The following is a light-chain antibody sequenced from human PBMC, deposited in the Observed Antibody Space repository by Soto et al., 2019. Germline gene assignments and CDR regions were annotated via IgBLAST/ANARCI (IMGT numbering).Light chain of an antibody. CDR1: KSVSSSY. CDR2: GAS. J-gene: IGKJ2*02. Sequence: ILLTQSPGTLSLSPGERATLSCRAIKSVSSSYLAWYQQKPGQAPRLLICGASTRATGIPDRFSGSGSGTDFTLTISRLEPEDFAVYYCQQSGSSPGTFGQGTKREIK. V-gene: IGKV3-20*01. CDR3: QQSGSSPGT.